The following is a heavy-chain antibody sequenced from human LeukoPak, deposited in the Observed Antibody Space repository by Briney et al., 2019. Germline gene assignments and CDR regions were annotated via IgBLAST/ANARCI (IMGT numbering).Heavy chain of an antibody. V-gene: IGHV3-48*04. CDR1: GFTFSSYS. CDR2: ISSSGSTI. J-gene: IGHJ5*02. Sequence: PGGSLRLSCAASGFTFSSYSMNWVRQAPGKGLEWVSYISSSGSTIYYADSVKGRFTISRDNAKNSLYLQMNSLRAEDTAVYYCARVITMVRGVIGGWFDPWGQGTLVTVSS. D-gene: IGHD3-10*01. CDR3: ARVITMVRGVIGGWFDP.